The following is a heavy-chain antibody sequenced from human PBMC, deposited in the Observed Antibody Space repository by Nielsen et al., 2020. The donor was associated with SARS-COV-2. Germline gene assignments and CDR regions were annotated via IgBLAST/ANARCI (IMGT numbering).Heavy chain of an antibody. J-gene: IGHJ6*02. V-gene: IGHV1-18*01. CDR1: GYTFTSYG. D-gene: IGHD4-17*01. CDR3: ARDPTTVTTGDYYYYGMDV. CDR2: ISAYNGNT. Sequence: ASVKVSCKASGYTFTSYGISWVRQAPGQGLEWMGWISAYNGNTNYAQKFQGRVTMTRDTSTSTVYMELSSLRSEDTAVYYCARDPTTVTTGDYYYYGMDVWGQGTTVTVSS.